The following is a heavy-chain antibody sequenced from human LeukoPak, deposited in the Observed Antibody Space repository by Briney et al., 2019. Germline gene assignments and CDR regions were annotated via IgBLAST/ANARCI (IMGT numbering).Heavy chain of an antibody. J-gene: IGHJ4*02. D-gene: IGHD1-26*01. Sequence: GASVKVSFKASGYPFTSSGISWVRQAPGQGLEWMGWIGADIGNTKYAQKLQGRVTMTADTSTTTVYMELRSLRSDDTAVYYCARDVVGARCGFDYWGQGTLVTVSS. CDR3: ARDVVGARCGFDY. CDR1: GYPFTSSG. CDR2: IGADIGNT. V-gene: IGHV1-18*01.